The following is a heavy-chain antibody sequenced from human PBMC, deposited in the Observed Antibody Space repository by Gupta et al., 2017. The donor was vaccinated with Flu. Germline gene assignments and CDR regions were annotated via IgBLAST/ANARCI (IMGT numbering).Heavy chain of an antibody. J-gene: IGHJ4*02. Sequence: QVQLVESGGGVVQPGRSLRLSCAATGFSFSSYGMHWVRQAPGKGLEWVAALSYDGSETYYADSLKGRFTFSRDNPKDTVYLQMNSLRGDDTAVYYCAKDSGHDTGYALDFWGQGTLVTVSS. CDR2: LSYDGSET. CDR1: GFSFSSYG. D-gene: IGHD5-12*01. V-gene: IGHV3-30*18. CDR3: AKDSGHDTGYALDF.